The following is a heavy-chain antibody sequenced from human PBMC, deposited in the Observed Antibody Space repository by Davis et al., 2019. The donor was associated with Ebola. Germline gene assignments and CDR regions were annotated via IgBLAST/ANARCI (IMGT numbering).Heavy chain of an antibody. V-gene: IGHV3-30-3*01. CDR3: ARDLGPWELAGKLGY. CDR1: GFTFSTYA. Sequence: PGGSLRLSCAASGFTFSTYAMHWVRQAPGKGLEWEAVISYDGSNKYYADSVKGRFTISRDNSKNTLYLQMNSLRVEDTAVYYCARDLGPWELAGKLGYWGQGTLVTVSS. J-gene: IGHJ4*02. CDR2: ISYDGSNK. D-gene: IGHD1-26*01.